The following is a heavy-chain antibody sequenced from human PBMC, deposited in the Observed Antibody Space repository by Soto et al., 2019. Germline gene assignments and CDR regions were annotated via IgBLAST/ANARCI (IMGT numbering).Heavy chain of an antibody. CDR2: LYSSGRA. Sequence: QVQLQESGPGLVKTSETLSLTCTVSGVSISPYYWTWIRQPAGKGLEWIGHLYSSGRATYNPSLKNRVTMSVFSVHFSLMLKSVTAAVPAVYYCARHFDVNTALDYYSLDLGGRGALVTVSS. D-gene: IGHD5-18*01. V-gene: IGHV4-4*07. CDR1: GVSISPYY. J-gene: IGHJ2*01. CDR3: ARHFDVNTALDYYSLDL.